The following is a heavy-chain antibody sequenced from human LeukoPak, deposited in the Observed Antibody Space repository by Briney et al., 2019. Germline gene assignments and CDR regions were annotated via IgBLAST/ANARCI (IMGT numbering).Heavy chain of an antibody. CDR3: ARGATHYASGTFYP. CDR1: GYSFTDNY. J-gene: IGHJ5*02. D-gene: IGHD3-10*01. Sequence: ASVKVSCKTSGYSFTDNYIFWVRQAPGEAPEWMGWINPRSGSTDYAQKFQGRATLTSDTSISTVYLELTRLKSDDTAVYYCARGATHYASGTFYPWGQGTLVTVSS. CDR2: INPRSGST. V-gene: IGHV1-2*02.